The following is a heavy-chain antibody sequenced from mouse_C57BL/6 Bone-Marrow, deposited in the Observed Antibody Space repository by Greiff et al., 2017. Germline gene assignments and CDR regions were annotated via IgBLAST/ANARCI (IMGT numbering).Heavy chain of an antibody. V-gene: IGHV1-74*01. J-gene: IGHJ2*01. CDR2: IHPSDSDT. D-gene: IGHD1-1*01. CDR3: SMVEYGEGYYFDY. Sequence: VQLQQPGAELVKPGASVKVSCKASGYTFTSYWMHWVKQRPGQGLEWIGRIHPSDSDTNYNQKFKGKATLTVDKSSSTSFMHLCILTSEDSAVYYCSMVEYGEGYYFDYWGQGTTLTVSS. CDR1: GYTFTSYW.